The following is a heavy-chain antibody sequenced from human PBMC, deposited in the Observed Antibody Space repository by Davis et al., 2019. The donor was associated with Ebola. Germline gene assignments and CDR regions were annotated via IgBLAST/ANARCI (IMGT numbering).Heavy chain of an antibody. CDR1: GLTFSSYA. J-gene: IGHJ4*02. Sequence: GESLKICCSASGLTFSSYAMHWVRQAPGKGLEYISAISSNGGSTYYADSVKDRFTISRDNSKNTMYLQMSSLRVEDTAVYYCVKEARGAWVDHWGQGTLVTVSS. V-gene: IGHV3-64D*06. CDR3: VKEARGAWVDH. D-gene: IGHD3-10*01. CDR2: ISSNGGST.